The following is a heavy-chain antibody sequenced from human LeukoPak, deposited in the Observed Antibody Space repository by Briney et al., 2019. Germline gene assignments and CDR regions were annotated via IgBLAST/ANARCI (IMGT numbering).Heavy chain of an antibody. D-gene: IGHD3-22*01. CDR2: ISSGSSTI. V-gene: IGHV3-48*01. Sequence: GGSLRLSCAASGFTFSNYSMNWVRQAPGKGLEWVSYISSGSSTIYCADSVKGRFTISRDNAKNSLYLQMNSLRAEDTAVYYCARDSVPSYYDSSGYHESFDYWGQGTLVTVSS. CDR3: ARDSVPSYYDSSGYHESFDY. CDR1: GFTFSNYS. J-gene: IGHJ4*02.